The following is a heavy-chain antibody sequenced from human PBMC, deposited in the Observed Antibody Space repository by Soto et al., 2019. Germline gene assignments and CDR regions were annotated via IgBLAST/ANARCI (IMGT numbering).Heavy chain of an antibody. D-gene: IGHD3-16*02. CDR3: ASGEITFGAFIDNWLDP. J-gene: IGHJ5*02. CDR1: GGSISGGGNS. V-gene: IGHV4-30-2*01. Sequence: PSETLSLTCAVSGGSISGGGNSWTWIRQPPGQGLEFIGYIYHSGSTYYNPSLRSRVTMSVDRSNNQFSLSLSSVTAADTAVDSCASGEITFGAFIDNWLDPWGPGILVTVSS. CDR2: IYHSGST.